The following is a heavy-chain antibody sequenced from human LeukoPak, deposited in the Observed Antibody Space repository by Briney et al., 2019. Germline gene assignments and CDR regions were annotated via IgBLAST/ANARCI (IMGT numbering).Heavy chain of an antibody. J-gene: IGHJ1*01. CDR2: IYYSGST. CDR1: GGSISSYY. V-gene: IGHV4-59*08. D-gene: IGHD6-19*01. CDR3: ARSGWYAEYFQH. Sequence: PSETLSLTCTVSGGSISSYYWSWIRQPPGKGLEWIGYIYYSGSTNYNPSLKSRVTISVDTSKNQFSLKLSSVTAADTAVYYCARSGWYAEYFQHWGQGTLVTVSS.